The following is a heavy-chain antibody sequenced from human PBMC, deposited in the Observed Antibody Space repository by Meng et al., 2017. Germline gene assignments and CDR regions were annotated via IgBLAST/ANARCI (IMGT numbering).Heavy chain of an antibody. CDR1: GYTFTGYY. J-gene: IGHJ4*02. D-gene: IGHD3-22*01. CDR2: INPNSGGT. Sequence: QGQLVQSGGEVKKPGASVKGSWKASGYTFTGYYMHWVRQATGQGLEWMGRINPNSGGTNYAQKFQGRVTMTRDTSISTAYMELSRLRSDDTAVYYCARGTKYYYDSSGYYLVWGQGTLVTVSS. CDR3: ARGTKYYYDSSGYYLV. V-gene: IGHV1-2*06.